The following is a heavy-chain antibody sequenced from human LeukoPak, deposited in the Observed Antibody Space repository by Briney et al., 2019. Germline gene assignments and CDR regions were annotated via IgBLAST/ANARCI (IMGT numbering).Heavy chain of an antibody. J-gene: IGHJ5*02. CDR2: ISGETNNT. CDR3: AKRYSDGGFDP. Sequence: GGSLRLSCAASGFTFSTYAMSWVRQGPGKGLEWVSSISGETNNTYYSDSVKGRFTVSRDNSKNTVFLQMNDLTIEDTAIYYCAKRYSDGGFDPWGQGTLVTVSS. CDR1: GFTFSTYA. D-gene: IGHD3-10*01. V-gene: IGHV3-23*01.